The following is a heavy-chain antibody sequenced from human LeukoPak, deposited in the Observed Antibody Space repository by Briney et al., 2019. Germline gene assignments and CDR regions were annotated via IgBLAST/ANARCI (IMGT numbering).Heavy chain of an antibody. CDR3: ARGRPHGNDY. Sequence: AGGSLRLSCAAYGFTFRSYAMSWVRQAPGKGLVWVSRIASDGNNRDYADSVKGRFTISRDNAKNTLYLQMNSLRVEDTAVYYCARGRPHGNDYWGQGTLVTVSS. J-gene: IGHJ4*02. CDR1: GFTFRSYA. D-gene: IGHD4-23*01. CDR2: IASDGNNR. V-gene: IGHV3-74*01.